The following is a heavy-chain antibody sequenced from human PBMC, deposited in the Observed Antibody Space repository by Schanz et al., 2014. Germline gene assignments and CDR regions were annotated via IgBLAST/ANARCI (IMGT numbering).Heavy chain of an antibody. V-gene: IGHV3-33*01. CDR3: ARDSSSVWFFDL. CDR1: GFTFSSYG. Sequence: LVESGGGVVQPGRSLRLSCAASGFTFSSYGMHWVRQVPGKGLEWVAVVCYDGSKKYYADSVKGRFTTSRDNSKNTLYLQMNSLRADDTALYYCARDSSSVWFFDLWGRGSLVTVSS. CDR2: VCYDGSKK. D-gene: IGHD6-13*01. J-gene: IGHJ2*01.